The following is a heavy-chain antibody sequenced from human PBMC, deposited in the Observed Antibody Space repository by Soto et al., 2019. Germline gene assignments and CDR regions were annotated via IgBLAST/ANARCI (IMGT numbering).Heavy chain of an antibody. V-gene: IGHV3-23*01. D-gene: IGHD2-15*01. CDR1: GFTVSSHA. Sequence: EVQVLESGGGLVQPGGSLRLSCEGSGFTVSSHAMTWIRQAPGKGPEWVSTITADGGTYYADSVKGRFAMSRDTSESTXXLQMNGLGAEDTAAYYCAPHVSCSGGSCQYDAFAIRGQGTMVTVSS. CDR3: APHVSCSGGSCQYDAFAI. J-gene: IGHJ3*02. CDR2: ITADGGT.